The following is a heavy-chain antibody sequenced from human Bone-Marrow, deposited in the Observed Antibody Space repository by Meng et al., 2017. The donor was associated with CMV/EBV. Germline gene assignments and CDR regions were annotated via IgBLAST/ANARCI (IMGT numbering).Heavy chain of an antibody. D-gene: IGHD6-19*01. V-gene: IGHV3-53*01. CDR1: GFTFSSYE. Sequence: GESLKISCAASGFTFSSYEMNWVRQTPGKGLEWVSVIYRDGSTYYADSVKGRFTISRDNSKNTLNLQMNSLIPADTAGYYCARVDSGRLHIDYCGQGTLVTVSS. J-gene: IGHJ4*02. CDR3: ARVDSGRLHIDY. CDR2: IYRDGST.